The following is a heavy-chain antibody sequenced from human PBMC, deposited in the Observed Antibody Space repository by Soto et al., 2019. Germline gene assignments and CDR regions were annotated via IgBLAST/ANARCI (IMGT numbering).Heavy chain of an antibody. CDR1: GFTFSSYA. J-gene: IGHJ6*02. CDR3: ARDIRFLEWLSHNYYYSGMDV. V-gene: IGHV3-30-3*01. CDR2: ISYDGSNK. D-gene: IGHD3-3*01. Sequence: GGTLRLSCAASGFTFSSYAMQWVRKAPGKGLEGVAVISYDGSNKYYADSVKGQFTISRDNSKNTLYLHMNSLRAEDTAVYYCARDIRFLEWLSHNYYYSGMDVWGQGTTVTVSS.